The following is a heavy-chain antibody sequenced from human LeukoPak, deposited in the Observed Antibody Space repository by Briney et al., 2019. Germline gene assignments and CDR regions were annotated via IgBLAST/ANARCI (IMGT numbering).Heavy chain of an antibody. Sequence: ASVKVSCKASGYTFTGYYMHWVRQAPGQGLEWMGWINPNSGGTNYVQKFQGWVTMTRDTSISTAYMELSRLRSDDTAVYYCAGAMALYYYYYYGMDVWGQGTTVTVSS. CDR2: INPNSGGT. J-gene: IGHJ6*02. D-gene: IGHD3-10*01. CDR1: GYTFTGYY. V-gene: IGHV1-2*04. CDR3: AGAMALYYYYYYGMDV.